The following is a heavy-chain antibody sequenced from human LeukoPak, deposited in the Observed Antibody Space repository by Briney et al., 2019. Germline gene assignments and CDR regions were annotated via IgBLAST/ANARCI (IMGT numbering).Heavy chain of an antibody. D-gene: IGHD5-18*01. V-gene: IGHV1-2*02. CDR1: GYTFTGYY. CDR3: ARDLGVDTSMIFFDY. CDR2: INPNSGGT. J-gene: IGHJ4*02. Sequence: WASVKVSCKASGYTFTGYYMHWVRQAPGQGLEWMGWINPNSGGTNYAQKFQGRVTMTRDTSISTAYMELSRLRSGDTAVYYCARDLGVDTSMIFFDYWGQGTRVTVSS.